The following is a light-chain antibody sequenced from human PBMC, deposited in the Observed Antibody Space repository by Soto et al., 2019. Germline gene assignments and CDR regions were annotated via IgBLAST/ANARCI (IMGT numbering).Light chain of an antibody. CDR3: QQYNNWPPT. Sequence: EIVMTQSPATLSASPGERATLSCRASQSARSNLAWYQQKPGQAPRLLIYVASTRATGIPARFSGSGSGTEFTLSIGSLQSEDFAVYYCQQYNNWPPTFGQGTKVDIK. CDR1: QSARSN. V-gene: IGKV3-15*01. J-gene: IGKJ1*01. CDR2: VAS.